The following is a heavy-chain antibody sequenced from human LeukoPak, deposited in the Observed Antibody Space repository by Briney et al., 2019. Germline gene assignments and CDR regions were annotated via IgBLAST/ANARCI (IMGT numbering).Heavy chain of an antibody. V-gene: IGHV3-49*04. D-gene: IGHD1-26*01. J-gene: IGHJ4*02. CDR3: TRDIRSGSYSFDY. Sequence: GGSLRLSCAASGFTFGNSAMSWVRQAPGKGLEWVGFIRSKAYGGTTEYAASVKGRFTISRDDSKSIAYLQMNSLKTEDTAVYYCTRDIRSGSYSFDYWGQGTLVTVSS. CDR1: GFTFGNSA. CDR2: IRSKAYGGTT.